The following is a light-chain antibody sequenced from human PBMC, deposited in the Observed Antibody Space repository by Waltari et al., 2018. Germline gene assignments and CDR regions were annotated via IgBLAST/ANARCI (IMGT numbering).Light chain of an antibody. J-gene: IGLJ1*01. V-gene: IGLV2-8*01. CDR2: EVS. Sequence: QSALTQPPSASGSPGQSVTIPCTGTSSDAGGYNYVSWYQQHPGKAPKLMIYEVSKRPSGVPDRFSGSKSGNTASLTVSGLQAEDEADYYCGSYGGSNNYVFGTGTKVTVL. CDR1: SSDAGGYNY. CDR3: GSYGGSNNYV.